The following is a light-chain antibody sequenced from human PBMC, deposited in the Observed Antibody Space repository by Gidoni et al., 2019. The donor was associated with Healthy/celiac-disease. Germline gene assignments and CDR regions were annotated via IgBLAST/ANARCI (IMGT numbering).Light chain of an antibody. V-gene: IGKV3-15*01. J-gene: IGKJ1*01. CDR3: QQYNNWPPWT. CDR1: QSVSSN. Sequence: EIVMTQYTATLSVSPGERATLSCRASQSVSSNLAWYQQKPGQAPRLLIYGASTRATCIPARFSGSGSGTEFTLTISSLQSEDFAVYYCQQYNNWPPWTFGQGTKVEIK. CDR2: GAS.